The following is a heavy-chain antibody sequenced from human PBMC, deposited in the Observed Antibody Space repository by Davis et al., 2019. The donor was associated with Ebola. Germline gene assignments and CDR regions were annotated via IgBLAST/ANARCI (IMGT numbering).Heavy chain of an antibody. D-gene: IGHD1-1*01. CDR3: ARAQFPTTSDH. Sequence: ASVKVSCKASGYTFTSYGISWVRQAPGQGLEWMGRINPNSGGTNYAQNVQGRVTMTTDTSTSTAYMEVGILRSDDTAVYYCARAQFPTTSDHWGQGTLVTVSS. J-gene: IGHJ4*02. CDR1: GYTFTSYG. V-gene: IGHV1-18*04. CDR2: INPNSGGT.